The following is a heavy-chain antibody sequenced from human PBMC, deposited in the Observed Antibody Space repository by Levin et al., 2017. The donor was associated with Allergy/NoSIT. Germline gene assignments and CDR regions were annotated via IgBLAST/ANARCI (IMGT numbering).Heavy chain of an antibody. CDR2: ISHSGIT. J-gene: IGHJ5*02. Sequence: SETLSLTCGVYGGSFSGYWSWIRQPPGKGLEWIGEISHSGITNYNPSLESRVTMSVETSKNQFSLKLSSVTAADTAIYYCARVPMGFKNSFDHWGQGTLVTVSS. V-gene: IGHV4-34*01. CDR1: GGSFSGY. CDR3: ARVPMGFKNSFDH. D-gene: IGHD1-26*01.